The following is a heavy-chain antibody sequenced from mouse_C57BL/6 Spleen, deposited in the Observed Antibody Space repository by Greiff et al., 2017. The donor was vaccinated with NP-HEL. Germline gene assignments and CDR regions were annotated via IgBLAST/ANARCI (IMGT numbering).Heavy chain of an antibody. CDR1: GYAFSSSW. V-gene: IGHV1-82*01. Sequence: QVQLQQSGPELVKPGASVKISCKASGYAFSSSWMNWVKQRPGKGLEWIGRIYPGDGDTNYNGKFKGKATLTADKSSSTAYMQLSSLTSEDSAVYFCARYGSSFYWYFEVWGTGTTVTVSS. D-gene: IGHD1-1*01. CDR3: ARYGSSFYWYFEV. J-gene: IGHJ1*03. CDR2: IYPGDGDT.